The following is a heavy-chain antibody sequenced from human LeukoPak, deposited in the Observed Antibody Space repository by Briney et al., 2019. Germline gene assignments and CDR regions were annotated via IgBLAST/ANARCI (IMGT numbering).Heavy chain of an antibody. V-gene: IGHV3-11*01. Sequence: GGSLRLSCAASGFTFSDYYVSWIRQAPGKGLEWVSYISSSGSTIYYADSVKGRFTISRDNAKNSLYLQMNSLRAEDTAVYYCARAAIAVAGLFDYWGQGTLVTVSS. CDR2: ISSSGSTI. J-gene: IGHJ4*02. CDR1: GFTFSDYY. D-gene: IGHD6-19*01. CDR3: ARAAIAVAGLFDY.